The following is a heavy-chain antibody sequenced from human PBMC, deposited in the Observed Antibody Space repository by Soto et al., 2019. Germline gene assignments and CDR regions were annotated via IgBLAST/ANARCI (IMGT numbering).Heavy chain of an antibody. V-gene: IGHV3-23*01. CDR3: AKDQGVSGAYSYGYDY. Sequence: QAGGSLRLSCAGSGFPFSSHAMSWVRQAPGKGLEWVSAISGSGISTYNADSVKGRFTISRDNSRNTLYLQMNSLRAEDTALYYCAKDQGVSGAYSYGYDYWGQGTLVTVSS. D-gene: IGHD5-18*01. J-gene: IGHJ4*02. CDR2: ISGSGIST. CDR1: GFPFSSHA.